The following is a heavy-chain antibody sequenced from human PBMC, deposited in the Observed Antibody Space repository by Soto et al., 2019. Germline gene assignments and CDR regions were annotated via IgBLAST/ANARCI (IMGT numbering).Heavy chain of an antibody. Sequence: GGSLRLSCWASEFTFSNYAVTWVRQAPGKGLEWVSTISGSGGSTYYADSVKGRFTISRDNSKNTLYLQMNSLRAEDTAVYYCAKDQGSSWYEIDYWGQGTLVTVSS. D-gene: IGHD6-13*01. V-gene: IGHV3-23*01. CDR2: ISGSGGST. J-gene: IGHJ4*02. CDR3: AKDQGSSWYEIDY. CDR1: EFTFSNYA.